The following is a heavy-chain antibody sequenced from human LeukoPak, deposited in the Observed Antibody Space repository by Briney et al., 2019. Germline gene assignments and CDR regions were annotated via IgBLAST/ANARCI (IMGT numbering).Heavy chain of an antibody. V-gene: IGHV3-74*03. CDR1: GFTFSDYW. D-gene: IGHD3-22*01. CDR2: IKNDESST. Sequence: GGSLRLTCAASGFTFSDYWMHWVRQAPGKGLVWVSRIKNDESSTMYADSVKGRFTISRDNSKNTLYVQVNSLGTEDTAAYYCAKGSYYDSSGSFYFDYWGQGTLVTVSS. CDR3: AKGSYYDSSGSFYFDY. J-gene: IGHJ4*02.